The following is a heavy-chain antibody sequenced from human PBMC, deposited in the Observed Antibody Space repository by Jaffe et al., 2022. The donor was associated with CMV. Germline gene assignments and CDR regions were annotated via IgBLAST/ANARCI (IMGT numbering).Heavy chain of an antibody. J-gene: IGHJ5*02. Sequence: QVQLVQSGAEVKKPGASVKVSCKASGYTFTSYYMHWVRQAPGQGLEWMGIINPSGGSTSYAQKFQGRVTMTRDTSTSTVYMELSSLRSEDTAVYYCARGDWDIVVVPAAISWFDPWGQGTLVTVSS. CDR2: INPSGGST. D-gene: IGHD2-2*02. CDR1: GYTFTSYY. V-gene: IGHV1-46*01. CDR3: ARGDWDIVVVPAAISWFDP.